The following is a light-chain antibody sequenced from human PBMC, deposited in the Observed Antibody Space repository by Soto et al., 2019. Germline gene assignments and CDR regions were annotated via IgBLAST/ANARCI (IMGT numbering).Light chain of an antibody. V-gene: IGKV1-5*03. J-gene: IGKJ1*01. Sequence: DIQMTQSPSTLSASVGDTVTITCRASQSIDNWLAWFQQKPGKAPKVLIYKASGLETGVPSRFSGSGSGTEFTLTISSLQPEDFATYYCQQSYSTPRAFGQGTKVDIK. CDR2: KAS. CDR3: QQSYSTPRA. CDR1: QSIDNW.